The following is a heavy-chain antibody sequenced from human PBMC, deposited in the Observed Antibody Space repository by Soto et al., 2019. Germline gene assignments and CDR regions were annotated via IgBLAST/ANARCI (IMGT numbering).Heavy chain of an antibody. Sequence: QVPLVESGGGLVKPGGSLRLSCAASGFTFSDYYMSWIRQAPGKGLEWVSYISSNGSTIYYADSVKGRFTISRDNAKNSLCLQISILRAEDTAVYYCARICRLTTGTHNCFDLWCQGTLVTVAA. V-gene: IGHV3-11*01. CDR2: ISSNGSTI. CDR3: ARICRLTTGTHNCFDL. CDR1: GFTFSDYY. J-gene: IGHJ5*02. D-gene: IGHD4-17*01.